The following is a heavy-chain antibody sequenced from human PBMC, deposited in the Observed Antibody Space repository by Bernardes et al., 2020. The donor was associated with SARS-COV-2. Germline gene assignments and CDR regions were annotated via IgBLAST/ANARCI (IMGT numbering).Heavy chain of an antibody. CDR1: GFTFSNAW. Sequence: GGSLRLSCAASGFTFSNAWMNWVRQAPGKGLEWVGHITRKTDGGTTDYAAPVKGRFTISGDDSKNTMYLQMNSLKTEDTAVYYCTTGAEIYYDSSGFSYYFDFWGQGTLVTVSS. CDR2: ITRKTDGGTT. V-gene: IGHV3-15*07. D-gene: IGHD3-22*01. CDR3: TTGAEIYYDSSGFSYYFDF. J-gene: IGHJ4*02.